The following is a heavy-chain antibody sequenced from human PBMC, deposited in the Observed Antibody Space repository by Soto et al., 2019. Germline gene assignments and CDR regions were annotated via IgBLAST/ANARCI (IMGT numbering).Heavy chain of an antibody. V-gene: IGHV1-18*01. D-gene: IGHD3-22*01. CDR3: ARDKHLGEPYYYDSSGLFDY. J-gene: IGHJ4*02. CDR1: GYTFTSYG. CDR2: ISAYNGNT. Sequence: ASVKVSCKASGYTFTSYGISWVRQAPGQGLEWMGWISAYNGNTNYAQKLQGRVTRTTDTSTSTAYMELRSLRSDDTAVYYCARDKHLGEPYYYDSSGLFDYWGQGTLVTVSS.